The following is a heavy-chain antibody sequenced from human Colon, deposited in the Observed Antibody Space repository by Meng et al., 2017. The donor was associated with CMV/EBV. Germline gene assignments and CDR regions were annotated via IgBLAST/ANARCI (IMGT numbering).Heavy chain of an antibody. CDR1: SGSLSGYY. CDR2: INQSGST. Sequence: SETLSFTCAVYSGSLSGYYWAWIRQPPGKGLEWIGEINQSGSTYYNPSLKSRVTTSVDTSTNQISLKLTSMTAADTAVYYCARGRSIVGATYIDYWGQGTLVTVSS. D-gene: IGHD1-26*01. CDR3: ARGRSIVGATYIDY. V-gene: IGHV4-34*01. J-gene: IGHJ4*02.